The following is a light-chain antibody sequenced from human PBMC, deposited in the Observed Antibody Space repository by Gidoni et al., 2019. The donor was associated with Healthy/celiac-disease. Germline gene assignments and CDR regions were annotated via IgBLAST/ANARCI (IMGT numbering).Light chain of an antibody. Sequence: QSALTQPASVSGCPGQSTTRPCTGTSSDVGGYNYVSWYQQHPGKAPKLMIYEVSNRPSGVSSRFSGSKSGNTASLTISGLQAEDEADYYCSSYTSSSTVVFGGGTKLTVL. CDR2: EVS. CDR3: SSYTSSSTVV. CDR1: SSDVGGYNY. J-gene: IGLJ2*01. V-gene: IGLV2-14*01.